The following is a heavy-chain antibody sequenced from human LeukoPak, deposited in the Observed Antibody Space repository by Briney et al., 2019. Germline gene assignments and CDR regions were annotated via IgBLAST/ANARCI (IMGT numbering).Heavy chain of an antibody. CDR2: ISSSGIYI. J-gene: IGHJ4*02. CDR1: GFTVSSNS. D-gene: IGHD3-3*01. CDR3: ATGGITIFGVVTYPND. Sequence: PGGSLRLSCTVSGFTVSSNSMSWVRQAPGKGLEWVSSISSSGIYIYYADSVKGRFTISRDNAKNSLYLQMNSLRAEDTALYYCATGGITIFGVVTYPNDWGQGTLVTVSS. V-gene: IGHV3-21*04.